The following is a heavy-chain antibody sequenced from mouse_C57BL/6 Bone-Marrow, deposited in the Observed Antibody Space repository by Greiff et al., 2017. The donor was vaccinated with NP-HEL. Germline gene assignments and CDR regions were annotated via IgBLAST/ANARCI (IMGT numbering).Heavy chain of an antibody. Sequence: EVQLQQSGPELVKPGASVKIPCKASGYTFTDYNMDWVKQSHGKSLEWIGDINPNNGGTIYNQKFTGKATLTVDKSSSTAYMALRSLTSEDTAVYYVARGQITTVVAKYFDVWGTGTTVTVSS. CDR2: INPNNGGT. D-gene: IGHD1-1*01. J-gene: IGHJ1*03. V-gene: IGHV1-18*01. CDR1: GYTFTDYN. CDR3: ARGQITTVVAKYFDV.